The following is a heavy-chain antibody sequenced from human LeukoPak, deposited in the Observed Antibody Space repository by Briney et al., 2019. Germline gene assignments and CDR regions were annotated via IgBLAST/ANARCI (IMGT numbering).Heavy chain of an antibody. J-gene: IGHJ4*02. Sequence: ASVKVSCKASGHTFTSYGISWVRQAPGQGLEWMGWISAYNVNTNDAQKLQGRVTMTTDTSTTTAYMELRSLRSDDTAVYYCARVPVSGPGARFDYWGQGTLVTVSS. D-gene: IGHD4-11*01. V-gene: IGHV1-18*01. CDR2: ISAYNVNT. CDR1: GHTFTSYG. CDR3: ARVPVSGPGARFDY.